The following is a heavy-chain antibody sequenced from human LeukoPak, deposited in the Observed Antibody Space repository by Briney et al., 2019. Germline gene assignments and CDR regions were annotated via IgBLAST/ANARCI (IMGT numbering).Heavy chain of an antibody. V-gene: IGHV3-7*03. D-gene: IGHD6-13*01. J-gene: IGHJ5*02. Sequence: PGGSLRLSCAAFGFTFSSYWMSWVRQAPGKGLEWVANIKQDGSEKYYVDSVKGRFTISRDNAKNSLYLQMNSLRAEDTAVYYCARTPPSYSSSWYRVGPWFDPWGQGTLVTVSS. CDR1: GFTFSSYW. CDR3: ARTPPSYSSSWYRVGPWFDP. CDR2: IKQDGSEK.